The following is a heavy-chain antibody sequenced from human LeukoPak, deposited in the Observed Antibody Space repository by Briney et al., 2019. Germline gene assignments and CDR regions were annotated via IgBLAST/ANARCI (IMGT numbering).Heavy chain of an antibody. CDR3: ARGRGIVAVVAATGDY. Sequence: SETLSLTCTVSGGSISSYYWSWFRQPAGKGLEWIGRIYITGSTNYNPSLKSRVTMSVNTSKSQFSLRLSSVTAADTAVYYCARGRGIVAVVAATGDYWGQGTLVTVSS. CDR1: GGSISSYY. V-gene: IGHV4-4*07. CDR2: IYITGST. D-gene: IGHD2-15*01. J-gene: IGHJ4*02.